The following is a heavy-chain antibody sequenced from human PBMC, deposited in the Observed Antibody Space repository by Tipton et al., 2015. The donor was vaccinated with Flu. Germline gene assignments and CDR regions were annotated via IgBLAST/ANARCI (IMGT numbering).Heavy chain of an antibody. D-gene: IGHD3-22*01. CDR2: IDFSGST. CDR1: GDSVSNSDYY. CDR3: ARDLKWSSAYYNPFGY. Sequence: TLSLTCTVSGDSVSNSDYYWNWIRQEPGKGLEWIGHIDFSGSTHYNPSLKSRVTISIDTSKNQFSLKLTSVTAADTAVYYCARDLKWSSAYYNPFGYWGQGTLVTVSS. V-gene: IGHV4-31*03. J-gene: IGHJ4*02.